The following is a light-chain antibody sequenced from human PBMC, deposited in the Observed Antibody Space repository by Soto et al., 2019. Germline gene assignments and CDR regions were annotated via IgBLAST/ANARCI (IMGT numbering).Light chain of an antibody. V-gene: IGKV3-20*01. CDR1: QSVSSD. Sequence: EIVMTQSPATLSVSPGESATLSCRASQSVSSDLAWYQQKPGHAPRLLIYGASSRATGIPDRFSGSGSGTAFTLTISRLEPEDFAVYYCQQYGSSPPITFGQGTRLEI. CDR3: QQYGSSPPIT. J-gene: IGKJ5*01. CDR2: GAS.